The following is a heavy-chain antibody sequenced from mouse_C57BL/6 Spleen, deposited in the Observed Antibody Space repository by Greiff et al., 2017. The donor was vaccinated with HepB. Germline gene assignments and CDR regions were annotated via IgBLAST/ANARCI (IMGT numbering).Heavy chain of an antibody. CDR3: ARTANWDAYAMDY. CDR2: IDPSDSYT. V-gene: IGHV1-59*01. CDR1: GYTFTSYW. J-gene: IGHJ4*01. Sequence: QVQLQQPGAELVRPGTSVKLSCKASGYTFTSYWMHWVKQRPGQGLEWIGVIDPSDSYTNYNQKFKGKATLTVDTSSSTAYMQLSSLTSEDSAVYYCARTANWDAYAMDYWGQGTSVTVSS. D-gene: IGHD4-1*01.